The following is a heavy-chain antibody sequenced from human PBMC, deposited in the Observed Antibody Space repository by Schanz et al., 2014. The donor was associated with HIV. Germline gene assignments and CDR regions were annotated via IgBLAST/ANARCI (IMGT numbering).Heavy chain of an antibody. Sequence: EVQLLESGGGLVQPGGSLRLSCAASGFTFSSYAMSWVRQAPGKGLEWVSAISGSGDNTYYADSVKGRFTVSRDNSRNTLYLQMNGLRAEDTAVYYCARTSRIVIPDRDPRLSYLYGMDVWGQGTTVTVSS. CDR1: GFTFSSYA. CDR2: ISGSGDNT. CDR3: ARTSRIVIPDRDPRLSYLYGMDV. J-gene: IGHJ6*02. D-gene: IGHD1-26*01. V-gene: IGHV3-23*01.